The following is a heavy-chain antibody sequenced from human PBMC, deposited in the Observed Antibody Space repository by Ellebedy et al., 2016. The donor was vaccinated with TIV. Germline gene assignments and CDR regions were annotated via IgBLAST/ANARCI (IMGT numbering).Heavy chain of an antibody. CDR2: IADHGTVQ. J-gene: IGHJ5*02. Sequence: GESLKISCAASGFTFSSHGMHWVRQVPGKGPEWVAVIADHGTVQYYSDSVKGRFTISRDNSKNALWLQMNSLRFEDTAVYFCAKEGAFGNWYFDLWGQGTLVTVSS. CDR1: GFTFSSHG. V-gene: IGHV3-30*18. D-gene: IGHD1-1*01. CDR3: AKEGAFGNWYFDL.